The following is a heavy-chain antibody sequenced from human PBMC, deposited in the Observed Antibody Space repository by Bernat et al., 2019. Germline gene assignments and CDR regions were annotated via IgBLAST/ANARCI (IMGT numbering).Heavy chain of an antibody. CDR3: AQWDIVLVAEYYYYMDV. J-gene: IGHJ6*03. CDR2: ISSSGSTI. V-gene: IGHV3-48*03. Sequence: EVQLVESGGGLVQPGGSLRLSCAASGFTFSSYEMNWVRQAPGKGLEWVSYISSSGSTIYYADSVKGRFTISRDNAKNSLYLQMNSLRAEDTAVYYCAQWDIVLVAEYYYYMDVWGKGTTVTVSS. CDR1: GFTFSSYE. D-gene: IGHD2-8*02.